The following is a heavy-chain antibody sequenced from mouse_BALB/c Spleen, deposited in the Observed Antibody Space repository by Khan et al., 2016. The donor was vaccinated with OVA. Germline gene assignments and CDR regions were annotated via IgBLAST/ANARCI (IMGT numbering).Heavy chain of an antibody. CDR2: ISSGGTS. Sequence: EVQLVESGGDLVKPGGSLTLSCAASGFSFSNYAMSWVRQTPEKRLEWVASISSGGTSYVPDSVKGRFVISRENGRNILYLQMSSLRSEDTAMYYCTRDYWFTYWGQGTLVTGSA. CDR1: GFSFSNYA. V-gene: IGHV5-6-5*01. J-gene: IGHJ3*01. CDR3: TRDYWFTY.